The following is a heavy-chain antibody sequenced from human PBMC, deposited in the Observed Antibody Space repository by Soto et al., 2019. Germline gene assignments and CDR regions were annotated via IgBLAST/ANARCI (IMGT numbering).Heavy chain of an antibody. D-gene: IGHD1-26*01. J-gene: IGHJ4*02. V-gene: IGHV1-2*04. CDR2: INPNSGGT. CDR3: ATQRSEWEISFDY. Sequence: QVQLVQSGAEVKKPGASVKVSCKASGYTFTGYYMHWVRQAPGQGLEWMGWINPNSGGTNYAQKFQGWVTMTRDTSSSTAYMELSRLRSDDTAVYYCATQRSEWEISFDYWGQGTLVTVSS. CDR1: GYTFTGYY.